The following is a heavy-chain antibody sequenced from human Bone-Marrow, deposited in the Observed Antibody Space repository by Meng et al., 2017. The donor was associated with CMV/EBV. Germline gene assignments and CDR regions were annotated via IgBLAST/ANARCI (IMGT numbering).Heavy chain of an antibody. J-gene: IGHJ4*02. Sequence: ASVKVSCKASGYNFIDYLLHWVRQAPGQGPEWMGCINPNSGGTNYAQKFQGRVTMTRDTSISTAYMEVRRLRSDDTAVYYCARAQLGITMIRGVTPYFDYWGQGTLVTVSS. CDR1: GYNFIDYL. CDR2: INPNSGGT. CDR3: ARAQLGITMIRGVTPYFDY. V-gene: IGHV1-2*02. D-gene: IGHD3-10*01.